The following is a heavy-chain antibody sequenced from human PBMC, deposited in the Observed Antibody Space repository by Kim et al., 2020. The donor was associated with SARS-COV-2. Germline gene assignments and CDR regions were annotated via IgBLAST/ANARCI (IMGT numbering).Heavy chain of an antibody. CDR3: VSRSLTLSGWDV. Sequence: GGYLRLSCAASGFTFSRYWMHWVRQAPGKGLLWISRINSDGRTTNYADSVKGRFTISRDNAKNTLYLQMNSLRAEDTAVYYCVSRSLTLSGWDVWGQGTTVTVSS. CDR1: GFTFSRYW. J-gene: IGHJ6*02. D-gene: IGHD6-19*01. V-gene: IGHV3-74*01. CDR2: INSDGRTT.